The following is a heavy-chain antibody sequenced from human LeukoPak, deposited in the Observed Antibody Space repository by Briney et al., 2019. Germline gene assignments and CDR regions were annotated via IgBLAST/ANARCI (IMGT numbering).Heavy chain of an antibody. D-gene: IGHD5-24*01. CDR2: IYYSGGT. Sequence: PSETLSLTRTVSGDSISSYYWSWIRQPPGKGXXXXXXIYYSGGTDYNPSLKSRVTISVDTSKNQFSLKLRSVTAADTAVYYCARHVTISGPYDASDIWGQGTMVTVSP. CDR3: ARHVTISGPYDASDI. V-gene: IGHV4-59*08. J-gene: IGHJ3*02. CDR1: GDSISSYY.